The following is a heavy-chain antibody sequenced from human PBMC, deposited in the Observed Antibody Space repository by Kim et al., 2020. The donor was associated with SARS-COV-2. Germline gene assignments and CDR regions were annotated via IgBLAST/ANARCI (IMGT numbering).Heavy chain of an antibody. CDR1: GFTFSDYC. Sequence: GGSLRLSCAASGFTFSDYCMTWVRQAAGKGLELLSFISSSGTYVTYADSVKGRFTISRDNSKNSVYLQMNILRAEDTSGYYCARVSSGGRIWDWFDPCG. CDR2: ISSSGTYV. D-gene: IGHD2-8*02. J-gene: IGHJ5*02. V-gene: IGHV3-11*05. CDR3: ARVSSGGRIWDWFDP.